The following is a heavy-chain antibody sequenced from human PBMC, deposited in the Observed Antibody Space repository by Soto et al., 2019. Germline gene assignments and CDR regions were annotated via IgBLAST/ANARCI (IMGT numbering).Heavy chain of an antibody. Sequence: QLLESGPGLVKPSETLSLTCTVSGGSISSSSYYWGWIRQPPGKGLEWIGSIYYSGSTYYNPSLKSRVTISVDTSKNQFSLKLSSVTAADTAVYYCARLLPDTAMVLPPDYWGQGTLVTVSS. CDR2: IYYSGST. CDR3: ARLLPDTAMVLPPDY. D-gene: IGHD5-18*01. J-gene: IGHJ4*02. CDR1: GGSISSSSYY. V-gene: IGHV4-39*01.